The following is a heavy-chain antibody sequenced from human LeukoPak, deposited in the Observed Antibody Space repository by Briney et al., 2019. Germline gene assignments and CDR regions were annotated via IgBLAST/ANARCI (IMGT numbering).Heavy chain of an antibody. J-gene: IGHJ6*03. V-gene: IGHV4-4*07. D-gene: IGHD5-18*01. CDR3: ARDGYSYGLHYYYYMDV. Sequence: SETLSLTCTVSGGSISSYYWSWIRQPAGKGLEWIGRIYTSGSTNYNPSLKSRVTISVDTSKNQFSLKLSSVTAADTAVYYCARDGYSYGLHYYYYMDVWGKGTTVTVSS. CDR1: GGSISSYY. CDR2: IYTSGST.